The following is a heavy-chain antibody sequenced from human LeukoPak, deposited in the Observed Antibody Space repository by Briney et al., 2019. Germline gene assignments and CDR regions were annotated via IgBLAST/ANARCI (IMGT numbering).Heavy chain of an antibody. Sequence: PSETLSLTCAVSGVSISNNKYFWAWIRQPPGKGLEWIGTVYYIGTTFYNPSLKSRLTLSVDTSKNQFSLKLGSVTAADTSVYYCARLSDRDPQHWFDPWGQGILVTVSS. V-gene: IGHV4-39*01. CDR3: ARLSDRDPQHWFDP. CDR2: VYYIGTT. D-gene: IGHD3-10*01. CDR1: GVSISNNKYF. J-gene: IGHJ5*02.